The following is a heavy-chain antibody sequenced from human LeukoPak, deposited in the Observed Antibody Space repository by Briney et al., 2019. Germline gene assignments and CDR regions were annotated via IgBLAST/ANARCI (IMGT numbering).Heavy chain of an antibody. V-gene: IGHV4-34*01. CDR1: GGSFSGNY. CDR3: ARALGYSSSQVYNY. J-gene: IGHJ4*02. D-gene: IGHD6-6*01. CDR2: INHSGST. Sequence: PSETLSLTCAVYGGSFSGNYWSWIRQPPGKGLEWIGEINHSGSTNYNPSLKSRVTISVDTSKNQFSLKLSSVTAADTAVYYCARALGYSSSQVYNYWGQGTLVTVSS.